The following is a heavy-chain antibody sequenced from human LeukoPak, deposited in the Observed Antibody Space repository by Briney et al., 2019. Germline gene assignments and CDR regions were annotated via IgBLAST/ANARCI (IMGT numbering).Heavy chain of an antibody. CDR1: GGSISSYY. J-gene: IGHJ3*02. D-gene: IGHD2-15*01. CDR3: ARQGAVYCSGGSCYTRDAFDI. CDR2: IYYSGST. Sequence: SETLSLTCTVSGGSISSYYWSWIRQPPGKGLEWIGDIYYSGSTNYNPSLKSRVTISVDTSKNQFSLKLSSVTAADTAVYYCARQGAVYCSGGSCYTRDAFDIWGQGTMVTVSS. V-gene: IGHV4-59*08.